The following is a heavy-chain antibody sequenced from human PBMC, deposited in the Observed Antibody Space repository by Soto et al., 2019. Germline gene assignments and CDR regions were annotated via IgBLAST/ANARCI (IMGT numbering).Heavy chain of an antibody. CDR2: ISYDASNK. V-gene: IGHV3-30*18. Sequence: QVQLVESGGGVVQPGRSLRLSCAASGFTFSSYGMHWVRQAPGKGLEWVAVISYDASNKYYADSVKGRFTISRDNSKSTLYLQMNSLRAEDTAVYYCAKVFGFESGYDFLFRSWGQGTLVTVSS. J-gene: IGHJ5*02. D-gene: IGHD5-12*01. CDR1: GFTFSSYG. CDR3: AKVFGFESGYDFLFRS.